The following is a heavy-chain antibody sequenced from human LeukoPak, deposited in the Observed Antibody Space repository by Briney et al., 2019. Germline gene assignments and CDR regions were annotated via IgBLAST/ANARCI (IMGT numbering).Heavy chain of an antibody. CDR2: ITTTFYT. CDR1: GFTFSSYS. V-gene: IGHV3-21*04. D-gene: IGHD3-3*01. Sequence: GGSLRLSCAASGFTFSSYSFNWVRQVPGKGLEWVSSITTTFYTYYTDSVKGRFTISRDNAKNSLYLQMISLRAEDTAVYYCARDPFSGEIGETDYWGQGTLVTVSS. CDR3: ARDPFSGEIGETDY. J-gene: IGHJ4*02.